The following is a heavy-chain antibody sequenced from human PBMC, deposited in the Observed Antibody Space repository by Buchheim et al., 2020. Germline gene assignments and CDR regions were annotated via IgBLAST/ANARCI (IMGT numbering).Heavy chain of an antibody. CDR1: GGSISSSSYY. J-gene: IGHJ5*02. CDR3: ARQFDVVVPAAREGHWFDP. D-gene: IGHD2-2*01. CDR2: IYYSGST. V-gene: IGHV4-39*01. Sequence: QLPLQESGPGLVKPSETLSLTCTVSGGSISSSSYYWGWIRQPPGKGLEWIGSIYYSGSTYYNPSLKSRVTISVDTSKKQFSLKLSSVTAADTAVYYCARQFDVVVPAAREGHWFDPWGQGTL.